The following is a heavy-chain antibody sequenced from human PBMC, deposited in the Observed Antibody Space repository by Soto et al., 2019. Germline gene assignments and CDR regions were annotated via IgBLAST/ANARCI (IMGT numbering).Heavy chain of an antibody. CDR3: ASDREDYSLWGPHGY. CDR1: RLSFNSSG. D-gene: IGHD2-15*01. V-gene: IGHV3-33*01. J-gene: IGHJ4*02. CDR2: ISYDGSDE. Sequence: GTLSLSWASSRLSFNSSGMLWVRQAPGKGLEWVAGISYDGSDELYVDSVKGRFTISRDNSKNTLYLQMNILRVEDTAVYYCASDREDYSLWGPHGYWGQGTLVTVSS.